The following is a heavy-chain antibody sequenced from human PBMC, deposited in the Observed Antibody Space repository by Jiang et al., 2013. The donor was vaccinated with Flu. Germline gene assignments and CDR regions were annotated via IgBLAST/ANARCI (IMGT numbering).Heavy chain of an antibody. J-gene: IGHJ4*02. V-gene: IGHV5-51*01. Sequence: GAEVKKPGESLRISCQASGYIFTNYWIAWVRQMPGKGLEWMGFINPGNSETRYRPSFQGQVTISADKSNTIAYLQWSGLKASDTAMYYCARHYSNGWSFWGQGTLVTVSS. CDR3: ARHYSNGWSF. CDR2: INPGNSET. D-gene: IGHD6-19*01. CDR1: GYIFTNYW.